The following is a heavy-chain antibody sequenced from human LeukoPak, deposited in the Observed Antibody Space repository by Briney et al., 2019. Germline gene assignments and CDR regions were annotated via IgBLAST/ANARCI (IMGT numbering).Heavy chain of an antibody. CDR3: ARDRRGYYDSSGSGY. J-gene: IGHJ4*02. Sequence: GSLRLSCAASGFTFSSYWMSWVRQAPGKGLEWVANIKQDGSEKYYVDSVKGRFTISRDNAKNSLYLQMNSLRAEDTAVYYCARDRRGYYDSSGSGYWGQGTLVTVSS. V-gene: IGHV3-7*05. CDR1: GFTFSSYW. D-gene: IGHD3-22*01. CDR2: IKQDGSEK.